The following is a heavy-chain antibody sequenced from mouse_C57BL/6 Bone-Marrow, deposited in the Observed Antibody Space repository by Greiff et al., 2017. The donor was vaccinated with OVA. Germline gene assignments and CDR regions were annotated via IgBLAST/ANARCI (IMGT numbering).Heavy chain of an antibody. V-gene: IGHV1-50*01. CDR2: IDPSDSYT. J-gene: IGHJ2*01. Sequence: QVQLQQPGAELVKPGASVKLSCKASGYTFTSYWMQWVKQRPGQGLEWIGEIDPSDSYTTYNQKFKGKATLTVDTSSSTAYMQLSSLTSEDSAVYYCARYNYWGQGTTLTVSS. CDR1: GYTFTSYW. CDR3: ARYNY.